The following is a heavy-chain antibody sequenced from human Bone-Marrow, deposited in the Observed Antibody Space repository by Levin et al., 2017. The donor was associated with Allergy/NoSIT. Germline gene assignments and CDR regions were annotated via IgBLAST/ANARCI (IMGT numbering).Heavy chain of an antibody. J-gene: IGHJ4*02. D-gene: IGHD3-22*01. CDR2: SYYSGST. Sequence: RSQTLSLTCSVSGYSISSYYWNWIRQSPGKGLEWIGYSYYSGSTNYNPSLKSRVTISVDRSKNEVSLRLTSVPAADTAVYYCSREGEYYDGSGYYYSFDFWGPGTLVTVSS. CDR3: SREGEYYDGSGYYYSFDF. CDR1: GYSISSYY. V-gene: IGHV4-59*12.